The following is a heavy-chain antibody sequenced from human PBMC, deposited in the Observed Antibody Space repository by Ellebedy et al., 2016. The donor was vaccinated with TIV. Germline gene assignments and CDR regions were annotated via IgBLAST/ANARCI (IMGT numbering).Heavy chain of an antibody. CDR2: ISYSGTP. D-gene: IGHD5-12*01. CDR1: GTAISEFY. CDR3: ARADFLSGYSPTQNWLDP. J-gene: IGHJ5*02. V-gene: IGHV4-59*01. Sequence: SQTLSLTXXVSGTAISEFYWAWIRQSPGRGLEWIGYISYSGTPTYGPSLQGRVSFSADRSKNQLSLRLRSVTAADTAVYYCARADFLSGYSPTQNWLDPWGQGTPVTVSS.